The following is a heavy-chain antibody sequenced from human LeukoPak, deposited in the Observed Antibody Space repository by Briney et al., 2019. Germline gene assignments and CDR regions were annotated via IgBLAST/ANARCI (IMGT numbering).Heavy chain of an antibody. CDR2: ISGSGGST. CDR1: GFTFSSYA. J-gene: IGHJ6*03. Sequence: HAGGSLRLSCAASGFTFSSYAMSWVRQAPGKGLEWVSAISGSGGSTYYADSVKGRFTISRDNSKNTLYLQMNSLRAEDTAVYYCAKWPLEKQQLVESYVDVWGKGTTVTVSS. V-gene: IGHV3-23*01. CDR3: AKWPLEKQQLVESYVDV. D-gene: IGHD6-13*01.